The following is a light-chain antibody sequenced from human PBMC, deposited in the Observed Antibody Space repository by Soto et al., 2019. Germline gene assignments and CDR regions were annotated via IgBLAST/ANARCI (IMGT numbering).Light chain of an antibody. V-gene: IGLV2-8*01. CDR1: SSDVGAYNY. Sequence: QSVLTQPPSASGSPGQSVTISCTGTSSDVGAYNYVSWYQQHPGKAPKLMISEVNKRPSGVPDRFSGSKSGNTASLTVSGLQPEDEADYYCSSYGGPNNSNYVFGTGTKLTDL. CDR3: SSYGGPNNSNYV. CDR2: EVN. J-gene: IGLJ1*01.